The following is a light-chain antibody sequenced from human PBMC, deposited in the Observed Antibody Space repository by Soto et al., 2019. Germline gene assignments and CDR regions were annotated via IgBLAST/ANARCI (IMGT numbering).Light chain of an antibody. J-gene: IGKJ3*01. V-gene: IGKV1-9*01. CDR3: QQLNSFPIP. CDR2: AAS. CDR1: QGIANF. Sequence: IQLTQSPSSLSASVGDRVTISCRASQGIANFLAWYQQKPGKAPKLLIYAASTLQSGVPSRFSGRGSGTDFPLPISSLPAGDFATYYCQQLNSFPIPFGPGTKVDI.